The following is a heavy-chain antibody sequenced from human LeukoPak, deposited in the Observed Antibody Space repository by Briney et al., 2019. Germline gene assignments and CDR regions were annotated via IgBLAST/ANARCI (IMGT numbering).Heavy chain of an antibody. CDR3: ARDSCSGGSCFDY. J-gene: IGHJ4*02. Sequence: PSETLSLTCAVSGGSISSGGYSWSWIRQPPGKGLEWIGYIYHSGSTYYSPSLKSRVTISVDRSKNQFSLKLSSVTAADTAVYYCARDSCSGGSCFDYWGQGTLVTVSS. CDR2: IYHSGST. CDR1: GGSISSGGYS. D-gene: IGHD2-15*01. V-gene: IGHV4-30-2*01.